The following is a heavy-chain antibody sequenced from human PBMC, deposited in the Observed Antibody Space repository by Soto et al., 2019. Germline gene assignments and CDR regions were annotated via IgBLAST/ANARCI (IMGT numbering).Heavy chain of an antibody. CDR3: ARAGFGHGLDV. D-gene: IGHD3-16*01. CDR1: GFTSSDHY. V-gene: IGHV3-72*01. J-gene: IGHJ6*02. Sequence: EVELVESGGGLVPAGGSLRVSCGVSGFTSSDHYMDWVRQAPGKGLEWVGRTANKRSRYTTEYAASVKGRFIISRDDSKNSVDLQRNSLKIEDTAVYYCARAGFGHGLDVWGQGTTVTVSS. CDR2: TANKRSRYTT.